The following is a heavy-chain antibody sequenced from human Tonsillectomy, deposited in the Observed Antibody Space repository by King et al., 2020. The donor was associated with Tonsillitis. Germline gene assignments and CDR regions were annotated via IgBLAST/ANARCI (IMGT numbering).Heavy chain of an antibody. D-gene: IGHD2-15*01. J-gene: IGHJ4*02. CDR1: AFTFSTYA. Sequence: VQLVESGGGVVQPGRSLRLSCAASAFTFSTYAMHWVRQAPGKGLEWMAFISFDGSNKYYADSVKGRFTISRDNSKNTLYLQMNSLRAEDAAVYYCVRDRYCSGSSCPAYFDYWGQGTLVTVSS. CDR3: VRDRYCSGSSCPAYFDY. V-gene: IGHV3-30*04. CDR2: ISFDGSNK.